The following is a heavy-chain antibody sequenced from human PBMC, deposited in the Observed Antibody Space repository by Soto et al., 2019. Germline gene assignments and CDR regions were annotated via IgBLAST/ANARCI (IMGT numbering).Heavy chain of an antibody. CDR2: FYPEDGET. CDR3: ATRFELLRGVWYFDL. V-gene: IGHV1-24*01. J-gene: IGHJ2*01. Sequence: ASVKVSCKVSGYTLTELSMHWVRQAPGKGLEWMGGFYPEDGETIYAQKFQGRVTMTEDTSTDTAYMELSSLRSEDTAVYYCATRFELLRGVWYFDLWGRGTLVTVSS. D-gene: IGHD1-26*01. CDR1: GYTLTELS.